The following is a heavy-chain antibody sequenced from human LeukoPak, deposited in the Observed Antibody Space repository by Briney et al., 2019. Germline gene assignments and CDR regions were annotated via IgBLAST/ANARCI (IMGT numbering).Heavy chain of an antibody. J-gene: IGHJ4*02. V-gene: IGHV3-30*18. CDR3: AKDHAYYDSSGYYDFDY. CDR1: GFTISSYG. CDR2: ISYDGSNK. Sequence: GRSLRLSCAASGFTISSYGMHWVRQAPGKGLEWVAVISYDGSNKYYADSVKGRFTISRDNSKNTLYLQMNSLRAEDTAVYYCAKDHAYYDSSGYYDFDYWGQGTPVTVSS. D-gene: IGHD3-22*01.